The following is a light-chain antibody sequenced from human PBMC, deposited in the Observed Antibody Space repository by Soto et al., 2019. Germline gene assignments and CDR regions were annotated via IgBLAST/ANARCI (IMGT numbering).Light chain of an antibody. CDR2: EVS. Sequence: QSVLTQPASVSGSPGQSITISCTGTSSDIGTYNYVSWYQQHPGKAPKLMIYEVSNRPSGVSNRFSGSKSGNTASLTISGLQAEDEADYYCSSYTGTYTRYVFGTGTKVTVL. V-gene: IGLV2-14*01. CDR3: SSYTGTYTRYV. J-gene: IGLJ1*01. CDR1: SSDIGTYNY.